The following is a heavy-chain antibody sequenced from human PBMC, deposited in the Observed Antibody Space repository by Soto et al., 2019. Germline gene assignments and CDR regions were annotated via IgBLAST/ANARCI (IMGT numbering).Heavy chain of an antibody. CDR1: GYTFTSYA. CDR3: ARDMGFGLSDY. Sequence: QVQLVQSGAEVKKPGASVKVSCKASGYTFTSYAMHWVRQAPGQRLEWMGWINAGNGNTKYSQKFQGRVTITRDTSARTAYMELSSLRSEDTAVYCCARDMGFGLSDYWGQGTLVTVSS. D-gene: IGHD3-10*01. V-gene: IGHV1-3*01. CDR2: INAGNGNT. J-gene: IGHJ4*02.